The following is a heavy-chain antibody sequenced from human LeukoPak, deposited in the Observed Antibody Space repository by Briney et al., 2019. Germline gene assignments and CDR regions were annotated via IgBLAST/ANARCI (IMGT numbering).Heavy chain of an antibody. CDR2: ISWNSGSK. D-gene: IGHD2-2*01. Sequence: GGSLRLSCAASGFTFDDYAMHWVRQAPGKGLEWGSGISWNSGSKAYADSVKGRFTISRDNAKNSLYLQMSSLRAEDTAVYYCARGPPVPAANANDYWGQGTLVTVSS. V-gene: IGHV3-9*01. CDR1: GFTFDDYA. J-gene: IGHJ4*02. CDR3: ARGPPVPAANANDY.